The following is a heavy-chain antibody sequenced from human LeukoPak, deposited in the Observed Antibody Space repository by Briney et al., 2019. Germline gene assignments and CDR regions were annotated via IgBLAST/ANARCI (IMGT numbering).Heavy chain of an antibody. CDR3: AKEMTTVKRASYHYGMDV. Sequence: PGGSLRLSCVASGFTFSDSWMTWVRQAPGKGLEWVASIKHDEREEYYADSVKGRFSISRGNGKNSLYLQMNSLRAEDTALYYCAKEMTTVKRASYHYGMDVWGQGTTVTVSS. V-gene: IGHV3-7*03. D-gene: IGHD4-17*01. CDR1: GFTFSDSW. J-gene: IGHJ6*02. CDR2: IKHDEREE.